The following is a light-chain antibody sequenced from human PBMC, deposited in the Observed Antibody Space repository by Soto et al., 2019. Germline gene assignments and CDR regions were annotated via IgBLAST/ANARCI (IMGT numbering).Light chain of an antibody. V-gene: IGLV1-40*01. J-gene: IGLJ1*01. Sequence: QSVLTQPPSVSGCPGQSVTISCAGCSANIGTGYDVHWYQQHPGTAPKLLIYRNDNRPSGVPDRFSASKSGTTASLAITGLQAEDEADYYCQSYDSSLSGSVFGTGTKVTVL. CDR1: SANIGTGYD. CDR2: RND. CDR3: QSYDSSLSGSV.